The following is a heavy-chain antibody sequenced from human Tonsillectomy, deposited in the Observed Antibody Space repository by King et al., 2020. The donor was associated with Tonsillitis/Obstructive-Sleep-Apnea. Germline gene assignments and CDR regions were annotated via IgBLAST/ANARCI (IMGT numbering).Heavy chain of an antibody. Sequence: VQLVQSGAEVKKPGASVKVSCKASGYTFTSYDINWVRQATGQGLEWMGWMNPNSGNTGYAQKFQGRVTMTRNTSISTAYMELSSLRSEDTAVYYCARVVVIARGSPPGYWGQGTLVTVSS. V-gene: IGHV1-8*01. CDR2: MNPNSGNT. D-gene: IGHD2-21*01. CDR1: GYTFTSYD. J-gene: IGHJ4*02. CDR3: ARVVVIARGSPPGY.